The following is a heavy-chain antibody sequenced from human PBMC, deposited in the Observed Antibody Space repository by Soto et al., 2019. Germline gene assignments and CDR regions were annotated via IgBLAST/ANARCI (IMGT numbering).Heavy chain of an antibody. Sequence: GGSLRLSCAASGFTFNYYPMHWVRQAPGKGLEWVAVVSFDGSNKYYADSVKGRFTISKDNSKNTLYLQMNSLRREDTGIYYCTTDSYSTMIVVRFDYWGHGTLVTVSS. CDR2: VSFDGSNK. CDR1: GFTFNYYP. D-gene: IGHD3-22*01. CDR3: TTDSYSTMIVVRFDY. V-gene: IGHV3-30-3*01. J-gene: IGHJ4*01.